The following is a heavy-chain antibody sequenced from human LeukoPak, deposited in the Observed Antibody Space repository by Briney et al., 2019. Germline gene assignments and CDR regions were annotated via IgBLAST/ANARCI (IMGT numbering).Heavy chain of an antibody. Sequence: EASVKVSCKASGYTFTSYGISWVRQAPGQGLEWMGRIIPILGIANYAQKFQGRVTITADKSTSTAYMELSSLRSEDTAVYYCARDLPPGSYGGTDYWGQGTLVTVSS. CDR2: IIPILGIA. CDR3: ARDLPPGSYGGTDY. J-gene: IGHJ4*02. V-gene: IGHV1-69*04. D-gene: IGHD1-26*01. CDR1: GYTFTSYG.